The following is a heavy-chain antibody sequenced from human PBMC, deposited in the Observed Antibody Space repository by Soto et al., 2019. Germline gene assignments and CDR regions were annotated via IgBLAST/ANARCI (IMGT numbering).Heavy chain of an antibody. J-gene: IGHJ6*02. D-gene: IGHD6-6*01. V-gene: IGHV3-30-3*01. CDR1: GFTFSSYA. Sequence: PGGSLRLSCAASGFTFSSYAMHWVRQAPGKGLEWVAVISYDGSNKYYADSVKGRFTISRDNSKNTLYLQMNSLRAEDTAVYYCARDKSSSSERLYGMDVWGQGTTVTVSS. CDR2: ISYDGSNK. CDR3: ARDKSSSSERLYGMDV.